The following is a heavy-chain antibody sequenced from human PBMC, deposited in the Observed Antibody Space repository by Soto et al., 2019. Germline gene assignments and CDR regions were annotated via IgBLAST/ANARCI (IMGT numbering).Heavy chain of an antibody. CDR2: IKSKTDGGTT. J-gene: IGHJ6*02. Sequence: GGSLRLSCAASGFTFSNAWTNWVRQAPGKGLEWVGRIKSKTDGGTTDYAAPVKGRFTISRDDSKNTLYLQMNSLKTEDTAVYYCTTANSSSLGWYYHYGMDVWGQGTTVTVSS. V-gene: IGHV3-15*07. CDR3: TTANSSSLGWYYHYGMDV. D-gene: IGHD6-13*01. CDR1: GFTFSNAW.